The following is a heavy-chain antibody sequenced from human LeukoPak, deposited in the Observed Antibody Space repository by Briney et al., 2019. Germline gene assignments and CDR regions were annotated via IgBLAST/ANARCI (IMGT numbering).Heavy chain of an antibody. CDR1: GFSFSRFS. Sequence: GGSLRLSCSASGFSFSRFSMHWVRQAPGKGLEYVSSISSEGGRKYYPDSVKGRFTISRDNSKNILYLQMSSLRAEDTAVYYCVKDRAIDYWGQGPLVTVPS. CDR3: VKDRAIDY. V-gene: IGHV3-64D*08. CDR2: ISSEGGRK. J-gene: IGHJ4*02.